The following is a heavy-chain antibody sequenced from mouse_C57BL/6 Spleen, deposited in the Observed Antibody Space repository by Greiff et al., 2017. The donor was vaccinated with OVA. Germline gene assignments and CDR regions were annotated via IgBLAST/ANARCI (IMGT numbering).Heavy chain of an antibody. D-gene: IGHD1-1*01. CDR3: ARDRITTVYFDV. J-gene: IGHJ1*03. Sequence: VQLQQSGPGLVKPSQTVFLTCTVTGISITTGNYRWSWIRQFPGNKLEWIGYIYYSGTITYNPSLTSRTTITRDTPKNQFFLEMNSLTAEDTATYYCARDRITTVYFDVWGTGTTVTVSS. CDR1: GISITTGNYR. CDR2: IYYSGTI. V-gene: IGHV3-5*01.